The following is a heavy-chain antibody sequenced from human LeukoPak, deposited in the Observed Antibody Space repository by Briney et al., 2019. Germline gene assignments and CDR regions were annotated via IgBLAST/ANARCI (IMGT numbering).Heavy chain of an antibody. CDR3: ATTIGHGPGSYYRGPPFPDY. CDR2: IYYNGDDNT. J-gene: IGHJ4*02. V-gene: IGHV4-59*01. CDR1: AGSISSYY. Sequence: SETLSLTCSVSAGSISSYYWSWIRQPPGKGLEWIGYIYYNGDDNTNHNPSLRRRVSISVDTSKNQVSLRLSSVTAADSAVYYCATTIGHGPGSYYRGPPFPDYWGQGTLVTVSS. D-gene: IGHD3-10*01.